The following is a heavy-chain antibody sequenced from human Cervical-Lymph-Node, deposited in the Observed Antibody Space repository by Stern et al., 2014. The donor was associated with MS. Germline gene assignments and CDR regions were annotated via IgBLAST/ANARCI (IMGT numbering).Heavy chain of an antibody. CDR3: ARENVPRNGMDV. V-gene: IGHV4-31*03. CDR1: GGSISSGGYY. CDR2: IYYSGST. J-gene: IGHJ6*02. Sequence: MQLVESGPGLVKPSQTLSLTCTVSGGSISSGGYYWSWIRQHPGKGLEXIGYIYYSGSTYYNPSLKSRVTISVDTSKNQFSLKLSSVTAADTAVYYCARENVPRNGMDVWGQGTTVTVSS.